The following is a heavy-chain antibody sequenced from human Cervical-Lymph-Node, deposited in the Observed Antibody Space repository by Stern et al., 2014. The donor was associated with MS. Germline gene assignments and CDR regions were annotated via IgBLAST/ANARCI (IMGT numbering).Heavy chain of an antibody. D-gene: IGHD1-26*01. V-gene: IGHV1-18*04. J-gene: IGHJ4*02. CDR3: ARSPLTGRYSGSYTDY. CDR1: GYTFTSYG. CDR2: ISAYNGNT. Sequence: DQLVESGAEVKKPGASVKVSCKASGYTFTSYGISWVRQAPGQGLEWMGGISAYNGNTNYAQKVQGRVTMTTDTSTSTAYMELRSLRSDDTAVYYCARSPLTGRYSGSYTDYWGQGTLVTVSS.